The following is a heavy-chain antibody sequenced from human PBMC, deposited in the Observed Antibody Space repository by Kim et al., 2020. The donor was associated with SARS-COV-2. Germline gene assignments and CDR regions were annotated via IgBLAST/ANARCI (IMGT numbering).Heavy chain of an antibody. CDR3: ARDRLHAVVVPAAPNWFDP. D-gene: IGHD2-2*01. CDR2: INTNTGNP. CDR1: GYTFTSYA. V-gene: IGHV7-4-1*02. J-gene: IGHJ5*02. Sequence: ASVKVSCKASGYTFTSYAMNWVRQAPGQGLEWMGWINTNTGNPTYAQGFTGRFVFSLDTSVSTAYLQISSLKAEDTAVYYCARDRLHAVVVPAAPNWFDPWGQGTLVTVSS.